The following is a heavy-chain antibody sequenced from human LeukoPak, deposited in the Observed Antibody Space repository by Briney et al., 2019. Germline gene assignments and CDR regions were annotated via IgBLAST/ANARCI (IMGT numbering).Heavy chain of an antibody. CDR1: GFTFSSYW. D-gene: IGHD6-13*01. V-gene: IGHV3-7*01. J-gene: IGHJ4*02. CDR2: IKQDGSEK. Sequence: PGGSLRLSCAASGFTFSSYWMSWVRQAPGKGLEWVANIKQDGSEKYYVDSVRGRFTISRDNAKNSLYLQMNSLRAEDTAVYYCARGHGRGYSSRPGYWGPGTLVTVSS. CDR3: ARGHGRGYSSRPGY.